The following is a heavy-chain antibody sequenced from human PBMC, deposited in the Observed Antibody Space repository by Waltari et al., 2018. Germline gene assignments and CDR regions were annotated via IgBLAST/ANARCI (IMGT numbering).Heavy chain of an antibody. Sequence: EVQLVESGGDLVQPGGSLSLSCAASGFTFSRSWMTWVRQAPGKGLEWVGNIQQNGSEKWYADSVRGRFTISRVNAMNSLYLQMNSLRVEDTAVYYCARDLVATPPWGQGTLVTVSS. J-gene: IGHJ5*02. D-gene: IGHD2-21*02. CDR1: GFTFSRSW. V-gene: IGHV3-7*01. CDR2: IQQNGSEK. CDR3: ARDLVATPP.